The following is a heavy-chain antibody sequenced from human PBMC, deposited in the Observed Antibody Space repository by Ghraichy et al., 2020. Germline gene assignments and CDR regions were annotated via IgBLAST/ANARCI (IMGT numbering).Heavy chain of an antibody. CDR3: TTVVVVVAAKAEATLIDY. CDR1: GFTFSNAW. J-gene: IGHJ4*02. Sequence: GSLRLSCAASGFTFSNAWMNWVRQAPGKGLEWVGRIKSKTDGGTTDYAAPVKGRFTISRDDSKNTLYLQMNSLKTEDTAVYYCTTVVVVVAAKAEATLIDYWGQGTLVTVSS. V-gene: IGHV3-15*07. CDR2: IKSKTDGGTT. D-gene: IGHD2-15*01.